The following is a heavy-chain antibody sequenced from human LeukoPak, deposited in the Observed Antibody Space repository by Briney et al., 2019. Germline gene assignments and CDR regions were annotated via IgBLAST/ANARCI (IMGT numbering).Heavy chain of an antibody. CDR2: ISGGGGTT. Sequence: GGSLRLSCAASGFTFSSYAVNWVRQAPGKGLEWVSAISGGGGTTYYADSVKGRFTISRDNSKNTLYLQMNSLRAEDTAVYYCAKTYVDTTFFDYWGQGTLVTVSS. CDR3: AKTYVDTTFFDY. CDR1: GFTFSSYA. J-gene: IGHJ4*02. V-gene: IGHV3-23*01. D-gene: IGHD5-18*01.